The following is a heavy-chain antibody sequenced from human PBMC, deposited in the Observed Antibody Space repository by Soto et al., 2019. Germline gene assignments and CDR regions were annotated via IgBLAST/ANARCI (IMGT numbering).Heavy chain of an antibody. J-gene: IGHJ4*02. V-gene: IGHV1-69*06. CDR3: ASERSAQYFDF. CDR1: GGTFSSHD. D-gene: IGHD1-26*01. Sequence: QVQLVQSGTVVQRRGSSVKVSCQASGGTFSSHDMAWVRQAPGQGLEWTGGIIPTFGTPTYAPKFQGRVTITADKSTNTAYMELSSLRSEDTGVYYCASERSAQYFDFWGQGTLITVSS. CDR2: IIPTFGTP.